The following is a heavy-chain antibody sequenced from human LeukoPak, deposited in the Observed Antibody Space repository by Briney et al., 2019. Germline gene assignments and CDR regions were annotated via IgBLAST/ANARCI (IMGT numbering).Heavy chain of an antibody. Sequence: ASVKVSCKASGYTFNGYFMHWVRQAPGQGLEWMGWINPNSGGTNYAQKFQGRVTMTRDTSISTAYMELSRLRSDDTAVYYCARGGYDILTGYPNWYYFDYWGQGTLVTVSS. CDR1: GYTFNGYF. V-gene: IGHV1-2*02. D-gene: IGHD3-9*01. CDR3: ARGGYDILTGYPNWYYFDY. CDR2: INPNSGGT. J-gene: IGHJ4*02.